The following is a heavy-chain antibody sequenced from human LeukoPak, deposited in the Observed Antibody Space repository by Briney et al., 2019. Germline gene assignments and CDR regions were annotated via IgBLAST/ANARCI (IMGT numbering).Heavy chain of an antibody. V-gene: IGHV3-15*01. CDR2: IKSKTDGGTT. CDR3: TTDPDILTGYLPYYFDY. CDR1: GFTFSNAW. Sequence: GGSLRLSCAASGFTFSNAWMSWVRQAPGKGLEWVGRIKSKTDGGTTDYAAPVKGRFTISRDDSKNTLYLQMNSLKTEDTAVYYCTTDPDILTGYLPYYFDYWGQGTLVTVSS. D-gene: IGHD3-9*01. J-gene: IGHJ4*02.